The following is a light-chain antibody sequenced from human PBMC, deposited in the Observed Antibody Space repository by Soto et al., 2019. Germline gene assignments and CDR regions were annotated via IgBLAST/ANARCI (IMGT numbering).Light chain of an antibody. CDR1: QSVSSY. J-gene: IGKJ4*01. CDR3: QKRSYWLT. CDR2: DAS. Sequence: EIVLTQSPATLSLSPGERATLSCRASQSVSSYLAWYQQKPGQAPRLLIYDASNRAAGIPARFSGSGSGTDFTLTISSLEPEDFAVYFCQKRSYWLTLGGGTKVDIK. V-gene: IGKV3-11*01.